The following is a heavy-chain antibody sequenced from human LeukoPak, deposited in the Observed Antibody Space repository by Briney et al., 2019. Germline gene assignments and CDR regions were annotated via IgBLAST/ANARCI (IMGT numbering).Heavy chain of an antibody. CDR2: ISYDGSNK. CDR3: AKDGQTGEWELEH. CDR1: GFTFSSYA. J-gene: IGHJ1*01. D-gene: IGHD7-27*01. Sequence: GGSLRLSCAASGFTFSSYAMHWVRQAPGKGLEWVAVISYDGSNKYYADSVKGRFTISRDNSKNTVYLQMNSLRADDTAIYYCAKDGQTGEWELEHWGQGTLVTVSS. V-gene: IGHV3-30-3*01.